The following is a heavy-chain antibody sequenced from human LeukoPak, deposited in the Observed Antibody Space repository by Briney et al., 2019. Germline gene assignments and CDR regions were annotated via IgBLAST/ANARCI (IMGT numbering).Heavy chain of an antibody. CDR2: ISGSGSNT. Sequence: GGSLRLSCAASGFAFSSYAMSWVRQAPGKGLEWVSTISGSGSNTYYADSVKGRFTISRDNSKNTLYLQMNSLRAEDTAVYYCAKDLKVLRPYYFDYWGQGTLVTVSS. D-gene: IGHD6-25*01. V-gene: IGHV3-23*01. J-gene: IGHJ4*02. CDR1: GFAFSSYA. CDR3: AKDLKVLRPYYFDY.